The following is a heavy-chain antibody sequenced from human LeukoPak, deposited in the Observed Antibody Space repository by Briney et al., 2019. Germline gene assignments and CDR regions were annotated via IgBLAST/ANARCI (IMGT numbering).Heavy chain of an antibody. J-gene: IGHJ4*02. Sequence: GESLKISCKGSGYSFTSYWIGWVRQMPGKGLEWMGIIYPGDSDTRYSPSFQAQVTISADKSISTAYLQWSSLKASDTAMYYCARRSGRSSSWLQFDYWGQGTLVTVSS. CDR3: ARRSGRSSSWLQFDY. V-gene: IGHV5-51*01. CDR2: IYPGDSDT. CDR1: GYSFTSYW. D-gene: IGHD6-13*01.